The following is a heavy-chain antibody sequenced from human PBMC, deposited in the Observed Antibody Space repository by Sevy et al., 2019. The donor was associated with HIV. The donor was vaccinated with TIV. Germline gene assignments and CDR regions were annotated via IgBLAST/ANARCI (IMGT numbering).Heavy chain of an antibody. Sequence: GGSLRLSCAVSGFTFSTYAMSWVRQAPGKRLEWVSAISGSGGSSTYYADSVKGRFTISRDNSKNTLYLQMNSLRAEDTAVYYCAKDRDFWRAACYFDYWGQGTLVTVSS. CDR1: GFTFSTYA. V-gene: IGHV3-23*01. J-gene: IGHJ4*02. D-gene: IGHD3-3*01. CDR2: ISGSGGSST. CDR3: AKDRDFWRAACYFDY.